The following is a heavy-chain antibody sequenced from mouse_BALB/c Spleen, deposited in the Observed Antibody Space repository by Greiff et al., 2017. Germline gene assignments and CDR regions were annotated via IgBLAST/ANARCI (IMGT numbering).Heavy chain of an antibody. V-gene: IGHV2-9*02. CDR3: ARDRYDEGFAY. CDR2: IWAGGST. J-gene: IGHJ3*01. CDR1: GFSLTSYG. Sequence: QVQLKESGPGLVAPSQSLSITCTVSGFSLTSYGVHWVRQPPGKGLEWLGVIWAGGSTNYNSALMSRLSISKDNSKSQVFLKMNSLQTDDTAMYYCARDRYDEGFAYWGQGTLVTVSA. D-gene: IGHD2-14*01.